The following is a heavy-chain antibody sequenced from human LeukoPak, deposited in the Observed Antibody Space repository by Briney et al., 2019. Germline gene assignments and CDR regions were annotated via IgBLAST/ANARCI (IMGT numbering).Heavy chain of an antibody. V-gene: IGHV4-34*01. CDR2: INHSGST. D-gene: IGHD3-10*01. Sequence: PSETLSLTRAVYGGSFSGYYWSWIRQPPGKGLEWIGEINHSGSTNYNPSLKSRVTISVDTSKNQFSLKLSSVTAADTAVYYCARGLPRYGSGSYSMGDYWGQGTLVTVSS. J-gene: IGHJ4*02. CDR1: GGSFSGYY. CDR3: ARGLPRYGSGSYSMGDY.